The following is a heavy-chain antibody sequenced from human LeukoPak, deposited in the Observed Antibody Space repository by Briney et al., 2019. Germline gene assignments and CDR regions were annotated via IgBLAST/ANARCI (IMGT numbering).Heavy chain of an antibody. CDR2: IYYRGRP. J-gene: IGHJ5*02. CDR3: AAGGGAAPAPFDP. V-gene: IGHV4-31*03. D-gene: IGHD6-25*01. CDR1: GGSIAGGGDY. Sequence: SETLSLTCTVSGGSIAGGGDYWTWIRQLPGKGLEWIGYIYYRGRPYYNPSLMSRVAMSIDTSKNQFSLILSAVTAVDTAIYYCAAGGGAAPAPFDPWGQGILVTASS.